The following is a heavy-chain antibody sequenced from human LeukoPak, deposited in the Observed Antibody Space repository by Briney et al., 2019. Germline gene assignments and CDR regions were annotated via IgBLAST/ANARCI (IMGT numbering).Heavy chain of an antibody. CDR1: VFSFANYS. CDR2: ITGNSGSV. Sequence: PGRCLRLSCAASVFSFANYSMHWVRQAPGRGLQWVSGITGNSGSVSYADSVKGRFTISRDNAKNSLNLQMNSLRVEDTALYYCAKGPKFVGATFDFWGQGTLVTVSS. J-gene: IGHJ4*02. V-gene: IGHV3-9*01. D-gene: IGHD1-26*01. CDR3: AKGPKFVGATFDF.